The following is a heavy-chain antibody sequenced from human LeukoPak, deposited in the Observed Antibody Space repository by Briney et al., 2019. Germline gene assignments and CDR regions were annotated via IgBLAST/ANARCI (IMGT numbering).Heavy chain of an antibody. Sequence: PGRSLRLSCAASGFTFSSYWTNWARQAPGKGLEWVASINHNGNVNYYVDSVKGRFTVSRDNAQNSLYLQMNNLRVEDTAVYYCARHPNSNWDYWGQGTLVTVSS. J-gene: IGHJ4*02. CDR1: GFTFSSYW. D-gene: IGHD6-13*01. V-gene: IGHV3-7*03. CDR3: ARHPNSNWDY. CDR2: INHNGNVN.